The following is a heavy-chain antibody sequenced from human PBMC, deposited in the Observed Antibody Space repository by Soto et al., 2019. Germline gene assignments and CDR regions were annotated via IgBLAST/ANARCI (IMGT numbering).Heavy chain of an antibody. CDR1: GDSVASNLAT. J-gene: IGHJ5*02. V-gene: IGHV6-1*01. CDR3: ARASPTGGGYDR. CDR2: TYYRSKWYN. D-gene: IGHD5-12*01. Sequence: SKTLLLSRAISGDSVASNLATWNWIRQSPSRGLEWLGRTYYRSKWYNDYAVSVKSRITINPDTSRNQFSLQLNSVTPEDTAVYDGARASPTGGGYDRWGQGTLVTVSS.